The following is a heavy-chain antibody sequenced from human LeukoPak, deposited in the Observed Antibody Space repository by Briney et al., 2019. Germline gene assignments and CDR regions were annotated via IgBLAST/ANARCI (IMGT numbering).Heavy chain of an antibody. CDR3: ATDLYYYDSSGS. V-gene: IGHV1-24*01. Sequence: ASVKVSCKVSGYTRTELSMHWVRQAPGKGLEWMGGFDPEDGETIYAQKFQGRVTMTEDTSTDTAYMELSSLRSEDTAVYYCATDLYYYDSSGSWGQGTLVTVSS. D-gene: IGHD3-22*01. J-gene: IGHJ5*02. CDR2: FDPEDGET. CDR1: GYTRTELS.